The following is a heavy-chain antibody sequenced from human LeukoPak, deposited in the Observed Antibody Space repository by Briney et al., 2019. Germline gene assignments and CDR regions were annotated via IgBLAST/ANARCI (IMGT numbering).Heavy chain of an antibody. CDR3: ARTNYYDISGYDY. CDR2: ISSSGNTI. V-gene: IGHV3-48*03. J-gene: IGHJ4*02. D-gene: IGHD3-22*01. CDR1: GFTFRSYD. Sequence: GGSLRLSCAASGFTFRSYDMHWVRQAPGKGLEWVSYISSSGNTIYYADSVKGRFTISRDNAKNSLYLQMNSLRAEDTALYYCARTNYYDISGYDYWGQGTLVTVSS.